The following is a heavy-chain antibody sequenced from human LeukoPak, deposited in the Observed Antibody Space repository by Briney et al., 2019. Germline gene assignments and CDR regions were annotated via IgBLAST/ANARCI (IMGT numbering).Heavy chain of an antibody. CDR3: ARGFYSYGPADY. Sequence: SETLSLTCTVSGGSINNYYWNWIRQPPGKGLEWIGYIYYSGTTNYNPSLKSRVTISVDTSKNQFSLNLSSVTAADTAVYYCARGFYSYGPADYWGQGILVTVSS. D-gene: IGHD5-18*01. V-gene: IGHV4-59*01. CDR2: IYYSGTT. CDR1: GGSINNYY. J-gene: IGHJ4*02.